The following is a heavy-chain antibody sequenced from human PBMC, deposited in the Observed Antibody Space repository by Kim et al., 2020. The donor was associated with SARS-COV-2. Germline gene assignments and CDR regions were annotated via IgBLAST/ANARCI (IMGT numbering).Heavy chain of an antibody. J-gene: IGHJ5*02. V-gene: IGHV3-74*01. Sequence: TTYAASVKGRFTISRDNAKNTLYLQMNSLRTEDTAVYYCARDFHCLTSWVQVTL. CDR3: ARDFHCLTS. CDR2: T. D-gene: IGHD2-21*01.